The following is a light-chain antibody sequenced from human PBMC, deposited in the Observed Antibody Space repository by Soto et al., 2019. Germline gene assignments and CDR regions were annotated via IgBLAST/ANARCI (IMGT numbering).Light chain of an antibody. CDR2: VAW. J-gene: IGKJ4*01. Sequence: QVTRSQSSLSAXVGDXVTIXXRASQRVSSYLNWYEEEPGRVPDLLNYVAWVLQSGVPSRFSGRGSETDFTLTISSLQPGAFATYYCHQSCSRLPTFGGVPKVDIK. CDR3: HQSCSRLPT. V-gene: IGKV1-39*01. CDR1: QRVSSY.